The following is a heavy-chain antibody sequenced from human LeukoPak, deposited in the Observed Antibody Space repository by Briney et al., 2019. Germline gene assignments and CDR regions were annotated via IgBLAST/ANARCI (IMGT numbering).Heavy chain of an antibody. D-gene: IGHD6-13*01. CDR1: GGSISSGGYY. CDR3: ARVRGGIAAAGGPFFDY. J-gene: IGHJ4*02. CDR2: IYHSGST. Sequence: PSETLSLTCTVSGGSISSGGYYWSWIRQPPGKGLEWIGYIYHSGSTYYNPSLKSRVTISVDRSKNQFSLKLSSVTAADTAVYYCARVRGGIAAAGGPFFDYWGQGTLVTVSS. V-gene: IGHV4-30-2*01.